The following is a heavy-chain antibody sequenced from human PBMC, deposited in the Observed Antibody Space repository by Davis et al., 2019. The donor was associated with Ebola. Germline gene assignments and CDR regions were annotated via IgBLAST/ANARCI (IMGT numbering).Heavy chain of an antibody. J-gene: IGHJ4*02. CDR2: VYYSGTT. CDR1: GGSISSYF. V-gene: IGHV4-59*12. CDR3: ARDDLIGFIEY. Sequence: SETLSLTCTVSGGSISSYFWSWIRQPPGKGLEWIGYVYYSGTTNYNPSLESRVTISVDTSKNQFSLKLNSVTAADTAVYFCARDDLIGFIEYWGQGALVTVSS. D-gene: IGHD2-21*01.